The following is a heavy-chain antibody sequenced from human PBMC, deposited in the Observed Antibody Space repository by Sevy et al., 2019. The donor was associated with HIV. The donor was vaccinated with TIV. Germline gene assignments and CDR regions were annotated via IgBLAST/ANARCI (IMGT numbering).Heavy chain of an antibody. D-gene: IGHD6-19*01. J-gene: IGHJ6*02. CDR1: GFTFSSYS. Sequence: GGSLRLSCAASGFTFSSYSMNWVRQAPGKGLEWVSSISSSSSYIYYADSVKGRFTISRDNAKNSLYLQMNSLRADDTAVYYCARDIAVAGSYGMDVWGQGTTVTVSS. CDR3: ARDIAVAGSYGMDV. V-gene: IGHV3-21*01. CDR2: ISSSSSYI.